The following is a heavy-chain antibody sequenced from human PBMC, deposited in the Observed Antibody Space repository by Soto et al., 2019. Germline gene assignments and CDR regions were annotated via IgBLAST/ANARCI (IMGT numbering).Heavy chain of an antibody. J-gene: IGHJ3*02. CDR2: ISYDGSNK. Sequence: QVQLVESGGGVVQPGRSLRLSCAASGFTFSSYAMHWVRQAPGKGLEWVAVISYDGSNKYYADSVKGRFTISRDNSKNTLYLQMNSLRAEDTAVYYCARERLGGDCSGGSCVDAFDIWGQGTMVTVSS. V-gene: IGHV3-30-3*01. CDR1: GFTFSSYA. D-gene: IGHD2-15*01. CDR3: ARERLGGDCSGGSCVDAFDI.